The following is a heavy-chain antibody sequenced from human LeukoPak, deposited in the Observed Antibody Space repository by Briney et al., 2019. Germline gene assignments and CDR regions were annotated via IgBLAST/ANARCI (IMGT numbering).Heavy chain of an antibody. CDR1: GGSFSGYY. J-gene: IGHJ4*02. Sequence: PSETLSLTCAVYGGSFSGYYWSWIRQPPGKGLEWVGEINHSGSSNYNASLKRGVTISVGTSKNQFSLKLSSVTAADTAVYYCGEVSVRGVIWRDYWGQGTLVTVSS. D-gene: IGHD3-10*01. CDR3: GEVSVRGVIWRDY. CDR2: INHSGSS. V-gene: IGHV4-34*01.